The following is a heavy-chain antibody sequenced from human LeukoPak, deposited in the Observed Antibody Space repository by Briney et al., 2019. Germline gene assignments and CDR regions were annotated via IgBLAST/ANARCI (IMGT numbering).Heavy chain of an antibody. CDR1: GYTFTSYG. J-gene: IGHJ4*02. Sequence: ASVKVSCKASGYTFTSYGISWVRQDPGQGLEWMGWISAYNGNANYAQKLQGRVTMTTDTSTSTAYMELRSLRSDDTAVYYCARSDIYDILTGYYKPPYFDYWGQGTLVTVSS. V-gene: IGHV1-18*01. CDR3: ARSDIYDILTGYYKPPYFDY. CDR2: ISAYNGNA. D-gene: IGHD3-9*01.